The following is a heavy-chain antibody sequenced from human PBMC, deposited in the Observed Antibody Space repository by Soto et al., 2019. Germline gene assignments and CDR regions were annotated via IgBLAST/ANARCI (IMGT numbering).Heavy chain of an antibody. D-gene: IGHD3-3*01. Sequence: QVQLQESGPGLVKPSQTLSLTCTVSGGSISSGGYYWSWIRQHPGKGLEWIGYIYYSGSTYYNPSLTTRVTISVDTSKHQSSLKLSSVTAADTAVYYCARKVRRFLEWTNGTMDVWGQGTTVTVSS. CDR2: IYYSGST. CDR1: GGSISSGGYY. CDR3: ARKVRRFLEWTNGTMDV. V-gene: IGHV4-31*03. J-gene: IGHJ6*02.